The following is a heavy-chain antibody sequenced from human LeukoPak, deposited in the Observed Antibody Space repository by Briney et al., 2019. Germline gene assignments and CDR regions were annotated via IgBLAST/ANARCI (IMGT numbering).Heavy chain of an antibody. V-gene: IGHV3-7*01. CDR1: GFTFSSYW. Sequence: PGRSLRLSCAASGFTFSSYWMSWVRQAPGKGLEWVANIKQDGSGKYNVDSVKGRFTISRDNAKNSLYLQMNSLRAEDTAVYYCAREERYYGSGSYYTSYYYYYMDVWGKGTTVTVSS. J-gene: IGHJ6*03. CDR2: IKQDGSGK. CDR3: AREERYYGSGSYYTSYYYYYMDV. D-gene: IGHD3-10*01.